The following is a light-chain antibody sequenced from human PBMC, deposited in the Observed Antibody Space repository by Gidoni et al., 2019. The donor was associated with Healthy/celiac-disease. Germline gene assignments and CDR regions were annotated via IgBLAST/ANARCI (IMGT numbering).Light chain of an antibody. V-gene: IGKV1D-16*01. J-gene: IGKJ4*01. CDR2: AAS. Sequence: QLPQSPSSLSASVGDRVTISCRASQGISSWLAWYQQKPEKVPKSLIYAASGLQSGVPSRFSGNGSGTDFTHTIGRLQPGGVATYYCQRYNSFPPTFGGGTKVEIK. CDR3: QRYNSFPPT. CDR1: QGISSW.